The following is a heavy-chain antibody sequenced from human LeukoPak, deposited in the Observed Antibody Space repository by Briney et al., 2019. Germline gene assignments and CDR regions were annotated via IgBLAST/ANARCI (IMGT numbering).Heavy chain of an antibody. D-gene: IGHD3-10*01. Sequence: GGSLRLSSAASGFTFSSYWMSWVRRAPGKGLEWVANIKQDGSEKYYVDSVKGRFTISRDNAKNSLYLQMDSLRAEDTAVYYCARGTVLLWFGELDPKPPHYFDYWGQGTLVTVSS. J-gene: IGHJ4*02. V-gene: IGHV3-7*01. CDR2: IKQDGSEK. CDR3: ARGTVLLWFGELDPKPPHYFDY. CDR1: GFTFSSYW.